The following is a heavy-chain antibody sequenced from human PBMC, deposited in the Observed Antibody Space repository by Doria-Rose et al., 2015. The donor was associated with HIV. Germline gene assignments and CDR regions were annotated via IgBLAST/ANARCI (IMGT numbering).Heavy chain of an antibody. D-gene: IGHD6-13*01. J-gene: IGHJ4*02. Sequence: GQGLEWMGIINPSGGSTNYAHKFQGRVTMTRDTSTSTVYMELSSLRSEDTAVYYCARDWRYSSSPKGIDYWGQGTLVTVSS. CDR3: ARDWRYSSSPKGIDY. V-gene: IGHV1-46*01. CDR2: INPSGGST.